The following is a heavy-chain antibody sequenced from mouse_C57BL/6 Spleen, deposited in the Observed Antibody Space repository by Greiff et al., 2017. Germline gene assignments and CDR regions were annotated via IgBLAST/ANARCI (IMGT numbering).Heavy chain of an antibody. D-gene: IGHD2-5*01. V-gene: IGHV7-3*01. J-gene: IGHJ2*01. CDR3: ARSPSNYLYYVDY. CDR2: IRNNANGYTT. Sequence: EVQGVESGGGLVQPGGSLSLSCAASGFTFTDYYMSWVRQPPGKALEWLGFIRNNANGYTTESSASVKGRFTISKDNSQSILYLQMKALRAEDSATYYGARSPSNYLYYVDYWGQGTTLTVSS. CDR1: GFTFTDYY.